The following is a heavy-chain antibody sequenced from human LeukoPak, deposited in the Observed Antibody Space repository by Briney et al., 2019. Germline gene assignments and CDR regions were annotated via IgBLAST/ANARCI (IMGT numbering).Heavy chain of an antibody. CDR2: ISSSGSTI. D-gene: IGHD3-10*01. CDR3: ARSITMVRGVFHY. Sequence: NPGGSLRLSCAASGFTFSDYYMSWIRQAPGKGLEWVSYISSSGSTIYYADSVKGRFTISRDNAKNSLYLQMNSLRAEDTAVYYCARSITMVRGVFHYWGQGTLVTVSS. J-gene: IGHJ4*02. CDR1: GFTFSDYY. V-gene: IGHV3-11*01.